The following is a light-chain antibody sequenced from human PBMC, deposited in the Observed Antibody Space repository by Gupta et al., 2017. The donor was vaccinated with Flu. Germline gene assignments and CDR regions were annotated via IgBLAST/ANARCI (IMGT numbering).Light chain of an antibody. CDR1: QDISSS. CDR3: QQYDNLLPEVT. CDR2: DAS. V-gene: IGKV1-33*01. Sequence: SLSASVGDRVTITCQARQDISSSLNWYQHKPGKAPKLLIYDASNLEVGVTSRFSGSGSGTDFAFTISSLQPDDVATYYCQQYDNLLPEVTFGPGTKVDL. J-gene: IGKJ3*01.